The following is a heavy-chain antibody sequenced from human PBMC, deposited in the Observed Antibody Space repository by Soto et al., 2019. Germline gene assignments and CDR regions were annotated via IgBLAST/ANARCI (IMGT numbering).Heavy chain of an antibody. V-gene: IGHV4-61*01. J-gene: IGHJ5*02. CDR2: IYYSGST. CDR1: GGSVSSGSYY. D-gene: IGHD2-2*01. Sequence: QVQLQESGPGLVKTSKTLSLTCTVSGGSVSSGSYYWSWIRQPPGKGLEWIGYIYYSGSTNYNPSLKSRVTISVDTSKNQFSLKLSSVTAADTAVYYCARGVVPADNWFDPWGQGTLVAVSS. CDR3: ARGVVPADNWFDP.